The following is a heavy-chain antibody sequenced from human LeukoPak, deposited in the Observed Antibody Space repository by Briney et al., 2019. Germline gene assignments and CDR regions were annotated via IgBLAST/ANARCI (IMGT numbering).Heavy chain of an antibody. D-gene: IGHD1-1*01. CDR2: TYSADST. J-gene: IGHJ4*02. CDR1: GFIVSDTY. Sequence: GGSLRLSCAASGFIVSDTYMSWVRQAPGKGLEWVSLTYSADSTHYADSVKGRFTVSRDTSKNILSLQMNSLRAEDTAVYYCARGKSGIFSRPFDYWGLGTLVTVSS. V-gene: IGHV3-66*01. CDR3: ARGKSGIFSRPFDY.